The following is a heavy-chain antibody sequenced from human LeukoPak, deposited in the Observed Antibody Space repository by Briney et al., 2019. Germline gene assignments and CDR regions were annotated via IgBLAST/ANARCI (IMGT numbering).Heavy chain of an antibody. CDR1: GFTVSSSY. J-gene: IGHJ3*02. CDR2: IYSGGSGST. D-gene: IGHD3-10*01. Sequence: PGGSLRLSCAASGFTVSSSYMSWVRQAPGKGLEWVSVIYSGGSGSTYYADSVKGRFTISRDNSKNTLNLQMNSLRAEDTAVYYCAKDRLLWFGELFGSVGAFDIWGQGTMVTVSS. V-gene: IGHV3-53*01. CDR3: AKDRLLWFGELFGSVGAFDI.